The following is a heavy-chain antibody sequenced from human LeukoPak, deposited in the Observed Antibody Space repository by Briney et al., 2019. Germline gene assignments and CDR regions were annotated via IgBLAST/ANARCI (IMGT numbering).Heavy chain of an antibody. D-gene: IGHD4-17*01. J-gene: IGHJ4*02. V-gene: IGHV3-7*01. CDR2: IKQDGSQK. Sequence: GGSLRLSCAASAFTFSGYWMSWVRQAPGKGLEWVANIKQDGSQKYYVDSVKGRFTISRDNAKNSLYLQMNSLRAEDTAVYYCARDYGDYYHYFDYWGQRTLVTVSS. CDR1: AFTFSGYW. CDR3: ARDYGDYYHYFDY.